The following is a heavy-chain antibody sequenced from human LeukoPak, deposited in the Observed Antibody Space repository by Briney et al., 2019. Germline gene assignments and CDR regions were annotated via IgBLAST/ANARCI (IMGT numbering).Heavy chain of an antibody. CDR2: ISRSGWAI. Sequence: GGSPRLSCAPSRXTFTTYSVNSVPEAPGKGGEGVSYISRSGWAITYADSLKGRFTLPRDNAKSSLFLQMNSLRDEDTAVYYCARDQGGSWSDRGVFDYWGQGSLVTVSS. J-gene: IGHJ4*02. D-gene: IGHD2-15*01. CDR3: ARDQGGSWSDRGVFDY. CDR1: RXTFTTYS. V-gene: IGHV3-48*02.